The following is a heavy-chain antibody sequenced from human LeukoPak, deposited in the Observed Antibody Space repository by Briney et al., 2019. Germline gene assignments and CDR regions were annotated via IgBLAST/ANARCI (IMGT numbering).Heavy chain of an antibody. D-gene: IGHD6-19*01. CDR3: ARLDHSSGWSNFDY. CDR2: IYPGDSDT. Sequence: HGESLQISCKGSGYSFTSYWIGWVRQMPGKGLEWMGIIYPGDSDTRYSPSFQGQVTISADKSISTAYLQWSSLKASDTAMYYCARLDHSSGWSNFDYWGQGTLVTVSS. CDR1: GYSFTSYW. V-gene: IGHV5-51*01. J-gene: IGHJ4*02.